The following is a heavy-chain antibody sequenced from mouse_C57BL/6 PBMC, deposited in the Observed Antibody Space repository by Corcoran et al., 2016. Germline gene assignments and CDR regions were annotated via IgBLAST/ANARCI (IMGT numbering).Heavy chain of an antibody. CDR1: GYTFTTYG. J-gene: IGHJ1*03. V-gene: IGHV9-3*01. CDR3: ARDSNWYFDV. Sequence: QIQLVQSGPELKKPGETVKISCKASGYTFTTYGMSWMKQAPGKGLKWMGWMNIYSGVPTYADDFKGRFALSLETSASTAYLEINNLKSADTATYFCARDSNWYFDVWGIGTTVTVSS. CDR2: MNIYSGVP. D-gene: IGHD2-5*01.